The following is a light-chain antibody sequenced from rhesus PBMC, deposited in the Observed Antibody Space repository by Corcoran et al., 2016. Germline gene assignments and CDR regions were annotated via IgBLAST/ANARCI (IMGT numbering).Light chain of an antibody. J-gene: IGKJ4*01. CDR3: QPYNNILLT. CDR1: QGINNY. Sequence: DIQMTQSPSSLSASVGDRVTITCRASQGINNYLSWYHQKPGKTQKPMIQYASDLETGGPSKFSGSGAGTDYTLTIISLQPEDIATYFCQPYNNILLTFGGGTNVEIK. CDR2: YAS. V-gene: IGKV1-66*01.